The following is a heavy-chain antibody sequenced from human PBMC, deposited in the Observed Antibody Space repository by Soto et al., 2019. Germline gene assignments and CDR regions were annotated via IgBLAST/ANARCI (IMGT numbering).Heavy chain of an antibody. CDR1: GGSFSGYY. D-gene: IGHD2-15*01. J-gene: IGHJ3*02. Sequence: SETLSLTCAVYGGSFSGYYWSWIRQHPGKGLEWIGYIYYSGSTYYNPSLKSRVTISVDTSKNQFSLKLSSVTAADTAVYYCARDQGYCSGGSCWRHGSDAFDIWGQGTMVTVSS. CDR2: IYYSGST. V-gene: IGHV4-31*11. CDR3: ARDQGYCSGGSCWRHGSDAFDI.